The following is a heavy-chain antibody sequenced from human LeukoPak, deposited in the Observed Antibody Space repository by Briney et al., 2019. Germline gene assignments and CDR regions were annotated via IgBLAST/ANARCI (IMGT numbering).Heavy chain of an antibody. CDR2: ISSSSSYI. Sequence: GGSLRLSCAASGFTFSSYSMNWVRQAPGKGLEWVSSISSSSSYIYYADSVKGRFTISRDNSKNTLYLQMNSLRAEDTAVYYCEKAIDNIGWYIDCFDIWGRGTLVTVSS. CDR3: EKAIDNIGWYIDCFDI. CDR1: GFTFSSYS. V-gene: IGHV3-21*04. J-gene: IGHJ3*02. D-gene: IGHD6-19*01.